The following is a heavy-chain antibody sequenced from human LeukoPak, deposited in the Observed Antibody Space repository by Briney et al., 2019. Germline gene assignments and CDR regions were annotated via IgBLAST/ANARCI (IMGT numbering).Heavy chain of an antibody. CDR3: ARDGRYCTNGVCYRSFDY. CDR2: IYHSGST. J-gene: IGHJ4*02. D-gene: IGHD2-8*01. V-gene: IGHV4-38-2*02. CDR1: GYSISSGYY. Sequence: SETLSLTCAVSGYSISSGYYWGWIRQPPGKGLEWIGSIYHSGSTYYNPSLKSRVTISVDTSENQFSLKLSSVTAADTAVYYCARDGRYCTNGVCYRSFDYWGQGTLVTVSS.